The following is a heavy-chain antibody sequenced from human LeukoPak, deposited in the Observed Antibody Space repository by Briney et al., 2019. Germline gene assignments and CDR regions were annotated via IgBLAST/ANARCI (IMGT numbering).Heavy chain of an antibody. CDR3: ARDFRSELPAAQVSNY. CDR1: GFTFSSYS. V-gene: IGHV3-21*01. CDR2: ISSSSSYI. J-gene: IGHJ4*02. D-gene: IGHD2-2*01. Sequence: GGSLRLSCAASGFTFSSYSMNWVRQAPGKGLEWVSSISSSSSYIYYADSVKGRFTISGDNAKNSLYLQMNSLRAEDTAVYYCARDFRSELPAAQVSNYWGQGTLVTVSS.